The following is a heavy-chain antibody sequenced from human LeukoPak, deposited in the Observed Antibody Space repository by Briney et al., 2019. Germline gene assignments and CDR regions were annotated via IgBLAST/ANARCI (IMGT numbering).Heavy chain of an antibody. D-gene: IGHD4-11*01. Sequence: GESLKISCKASGYNFTNYWIGWVRQMPGKGLEWMGIIDPRDSETTYSPSLQGQVIISGDKSITTAYLQWSSLRASDTAMYYCARQGLRDLWGPTGAFDVWGQGTMVTVSS. J-gene: IGHJ3*01. CDR1: GYNFTNYW. CDR3: ARQGLRDLWGPTGAFDV. V-gene: IGHV5-51*01. CDR2: IDPRDSET.